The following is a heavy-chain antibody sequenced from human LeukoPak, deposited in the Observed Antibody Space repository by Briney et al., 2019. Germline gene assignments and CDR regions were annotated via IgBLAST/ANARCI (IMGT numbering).Heavy chain of an antibody. J-gene: IGHJ6*03. CDR3: ARHGNRGSSWPGYYYYYYMDV. V-gene: IGHV4-39*01. Sequence: SETLSLTCTVSGGSISSSSYYWGWIRQPPGKGLEWIGSIYYSGSTYYNPSLKSRVTISVDTSKNQFSLKLSSVTAADTAVYYCARHGNRGSSWPGYYYYYYMDVWGKGTTVTISS. CDR2: IYYSGST. D-gene: IGHD6-13*01. CDR1: GGSISSSSYY.